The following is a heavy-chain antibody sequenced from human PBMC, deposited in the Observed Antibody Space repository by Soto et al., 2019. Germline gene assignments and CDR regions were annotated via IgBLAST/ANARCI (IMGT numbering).Heavy chain of an antibody. V-gene: IGHV5-51*01. Sequence: GESLKISCKGSGYSFTSYWIGWVRQMPGKGLEWMGIIYPGDSDTRYSPSFQGQVTISADKSISTAYLQWSSLKASDTAMYYCARLVVVPAASYYGMDVWGQGTTVTVSS. D-gene: IGHD2-2*01. CDR1: GYSFTSYW. J-gene: IGHJ6*02. CDR2: IYPGDSDT. CDR3: ARLVVVPAASYYGMDV.